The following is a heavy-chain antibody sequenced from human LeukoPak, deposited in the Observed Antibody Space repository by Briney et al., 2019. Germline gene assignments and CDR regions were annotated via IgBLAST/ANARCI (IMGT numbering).Heavy chain of an antibody. J-gene: IGHJ3*02. V-gene: IGHV3-23*01. Sequence: GGSLRLSCSASGFTFTTYAMSGVRQAPGKGLEWVSAISGSGGSTYYADSVKGRFTISRDNSKNTLFLQMNSLRAEDTAVYYCGRYSRAYYHDPFDIWGQGTMVTVSS. D-gene: IGHD3-22*01. CDR2: ISGSGGST. CDR1: GFTFTTYA. CDR3: GRYSRAYYHDPFDI.